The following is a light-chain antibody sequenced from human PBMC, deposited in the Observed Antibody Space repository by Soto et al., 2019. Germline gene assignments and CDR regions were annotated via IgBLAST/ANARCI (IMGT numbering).Light chain of an antibody. CDR1: SSDVGGYHY. J-gene: IGLJ2*01. V-gene: IGLV2-14*01. Sequence: QSVLTQPASVSGSPGQSITISCTGTSSDVGGYHYVSWYQQHPDKAPKVMIYEVSNRPSGVSNRFSGSKSGNTASLTISGLQAEDEADYYCSSYTSNNTYVVFGGGTKLTVL. CDR2: EVS. CDR3: SSYTSNNTYVV.